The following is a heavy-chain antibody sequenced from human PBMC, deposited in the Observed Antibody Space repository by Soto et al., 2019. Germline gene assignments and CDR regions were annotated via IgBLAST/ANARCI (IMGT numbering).Heavy chain of an antibody. V-gene: IGHV3-23*01. Sequence: GGSLRLSCAASGFTFSSCAMNWVRQAPGKGLEWVSGVSGSGDTTYYADSVKGRFTISRDSSENTLYLQMNTLRAEDTAVYFCAKGRGTPYYFDSWGQGTLVTVSS. J-gene: IGHJ4*02. CDR2: VSGSGDTT. CDR1: GFTFSSCA. D-gene: IGHD3-10*01. CDR3: AKGRGTPYYFDS.